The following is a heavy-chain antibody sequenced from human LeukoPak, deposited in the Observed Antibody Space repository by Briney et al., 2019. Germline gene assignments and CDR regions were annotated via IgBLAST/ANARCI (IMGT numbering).Heavy chain of an antibody. Sequence: SETLSLTCAVYGGSFSGYYWSWIRQPPGKGLEWIGEINHSGSTNYNPSLKSRVTISVDTSKNQFSLRLGSVTAADTAVYYCARQPWGFLYYCDHWGQGTLVTVSS. D-gene: IGHD3-16*01. V-gene: IGHV4-34*01. CDR2: INHSGST. J-gene: IGHJ4*02. CDR1: GGSFSGYY. CDR3: ARQPWGFLYYCDH.